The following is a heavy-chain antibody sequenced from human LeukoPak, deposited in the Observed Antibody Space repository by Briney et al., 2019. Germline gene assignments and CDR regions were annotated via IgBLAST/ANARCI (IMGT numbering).Heavy chain of an antibody. D-gene: IGHD3-10*01. J-gene: IGHJ6*03. CDR1: DDSITMYY. V-gene: IGHV4-59*01. CDR2: VYYSGST. CDR3: ARIRITTIRGVDVHYYMDV. Sequence: PSETLSLTCTVSDDSITMYYWTWIRQPPGKGLEYIGYVYYSGSTNYNPSLKSRVTISVDTSKNQFSLSLSSLTAADTAVYYCARIRITTIRGVDVHYYMDVWGKGTTVTISS.